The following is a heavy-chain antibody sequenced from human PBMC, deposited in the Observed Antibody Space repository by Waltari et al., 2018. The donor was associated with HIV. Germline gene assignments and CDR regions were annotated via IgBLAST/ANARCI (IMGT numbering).Heavy chain of an antibody. J-gene: IGHJ6*02. Sequence: QLLQSGPETRQPGASVKISCKASGYDFTSYGVHWVRRAPGVGLGWVGWIWAYDGNMDIDRKFKYRVTLTTDTSTTTAFLEVRSLTVDDTATYYCTKGGGSWIQETHYYKAFDVWGQGTTVIV. CDR2: IWAYDGNM. CDR1: GYDFTSYG. V-gene: IGHV1-18*01. D-gene: IGHD3-10*01. CDR3: TKGGGSWIQETHYYKAFDV.